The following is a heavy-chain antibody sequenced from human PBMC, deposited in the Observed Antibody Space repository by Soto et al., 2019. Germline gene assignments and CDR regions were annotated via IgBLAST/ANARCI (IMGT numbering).Heavy chain of an antibody. D-gene: IGHD3-10*01. J-gene: IGHJ6*01. CDR2: IDTSGNT. CDR1: VDAITTYY. CDR3: SRDRKNGFKTEGMD. Sequence: LSLTCSVSVDAITTYYWSWIRQPAGKGLEWIGRIDTSGNTNYNPSLKSRVTMSVDTSKKQFSLKMTSVTAADTDVYYCSRDRKNGFKTEGMD. V-gene: IGHV4-4*07.